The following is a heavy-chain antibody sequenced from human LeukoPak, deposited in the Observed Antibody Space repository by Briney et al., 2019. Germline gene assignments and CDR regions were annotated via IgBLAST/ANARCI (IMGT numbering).Heavy chain of an antibody. D-gene: IGHD3-22*01. CDR2: IYYSGST. CDR3: ARGHPYYYDSSGYLGD. CDR1: GGSISSYY. V-gene: IGHV4-59*01. Sequence: PSETLSLTCTVSGGSISSYYWSWIRQPPGKGLEWIGYIYYSGSTNYNPSLKSRVTISVDTSKNQFSLKLSSVTAADTAVYYCARGHPYYYDSSGYLGDWGQGTLVTVSS. J-gene: IGHJ4*02.